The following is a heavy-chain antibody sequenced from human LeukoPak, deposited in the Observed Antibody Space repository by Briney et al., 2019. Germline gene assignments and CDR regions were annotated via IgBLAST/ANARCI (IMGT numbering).Heavy chain of an antibody. J-gene: IGHJ5*02. D-gene: IGHD5-24*01. V-gene: IGHV4-59*01. Sequence: SETLSLTCTVSGGSISNYYWSWLRQPPGKGLEWIAYIYYSGSTNYNPSLKSRVTISVDTSKNQFSLKLSSVTAADTAVYYCTRRRDGNWFDPWGQGTLVTVSS. CDR1: GGSISNYY. CDR3: TRRRDGNWFDP. CDR2: IYYSGST.